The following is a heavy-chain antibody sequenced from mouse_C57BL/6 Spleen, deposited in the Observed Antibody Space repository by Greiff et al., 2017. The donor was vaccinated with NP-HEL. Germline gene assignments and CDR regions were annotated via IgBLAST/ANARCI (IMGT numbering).Heavy chain of an antibody. D-gene: IGHD1-1*01. V-gene: IGHV5-16*01. CDR2: INYDGSST. CDR3: ARGDCGSSPYWYFDV. CDR1: GFTFSDYY. J-gene: IGHJ1*03. Sequence: EVHLVESEGGLVQPGSSMKLSCTASGFTFSDYYMAWVRQVPEKGLEWVANINYDGSSTYYPDSLKSRFIISRDNAKNILYLQLSSLKSEDTATYDGARGDCGSSPYWYFDVWGTGTTVTVSS.